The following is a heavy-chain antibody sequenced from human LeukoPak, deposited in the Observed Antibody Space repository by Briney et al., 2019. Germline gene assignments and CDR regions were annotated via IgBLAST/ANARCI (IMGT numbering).Heavy chain of an antibody. CDR2: IYYSGST. D-gene: IGHD5-18*01. J-gene: IGHJ3*02. CDR1: GGSISSYY. CDR3: ARHGYSYGFRGYAFDI. V-gene: IGHV4-59*08. Sequence: SETLSLTCTVSGGSISSYYWSWIRQPPGKGLEWIGYIYYSGSTNYNPSLKSRVTISVDTSKNQFSLKLSSVTAADTAVYYCARHGYSYGFRGYAFDIWGQGTMVTVSS.